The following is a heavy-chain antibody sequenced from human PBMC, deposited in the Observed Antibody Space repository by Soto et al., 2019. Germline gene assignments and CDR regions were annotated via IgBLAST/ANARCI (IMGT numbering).Heavy chain of an antibody. CDR2: IYWDDDK. V-gene: IGHV2-5*02. J-gene: IGHJ1*01. CDR1: GFSLSTSGVG. Sequence: SGPTLVNPTQTLTLTCTFSGFSLSTSGVGVGWIRQPPGKALEWLALIYWDDDKRYSPSLKSRLTITKDTFKNQVVLTMTNMDPVDTATYYCAHIPNRGYYDSSGYYLAEYFQHWGQGTLVTVSS. D-gene: IGHD3-22*01. CDR3: AHIPNRGYYDSSGYYLAEYFQH.